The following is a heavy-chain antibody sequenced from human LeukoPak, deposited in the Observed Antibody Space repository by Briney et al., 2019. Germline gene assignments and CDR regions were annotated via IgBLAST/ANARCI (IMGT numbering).Heavy chain of an antibody. Sequence: SETLSLTCAVYGGSFSGYYWSWIRQPPGKGLEWIGEINHSGSTNYNPSLKSRVTISADTSKNQFSLKLSSVTAADTAVYYCARHWEADHWGQGTLVTVSS. CDR3: ARHWEADH. D-gene: IGHD1-26*01. CDR1: GGSFSGYY. V-gene: IGHV4-34*01. J-gene: IGHJ4*02. CDR2: INHSGST.